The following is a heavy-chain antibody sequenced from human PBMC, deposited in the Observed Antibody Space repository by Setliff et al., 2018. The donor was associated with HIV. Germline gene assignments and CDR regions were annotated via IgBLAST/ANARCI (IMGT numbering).Heavy chain of an antibody. V-gene: IGHV4-38-2*01. D-gene: IGHD3-22*01. J-gene: IGHJ4*02. Sequence: ASETLSLTCAVSGYSISSGYYWGWIRQTPGKGLEWIGSIYHSGTTYYNPSLRSRVTISVDTSKNQFSLKLSSVTAADTAVYYCARAANYYDSSGYWAPPRYFDYWGRGTLVTVSS. CDR3: ARAANYYDSSGYWAPPRYFDY. CDR1: GYSISSGYY. CDR2: IYHSGTT.